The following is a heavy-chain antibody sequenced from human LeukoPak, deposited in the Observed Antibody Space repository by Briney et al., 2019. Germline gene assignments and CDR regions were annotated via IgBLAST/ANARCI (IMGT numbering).Heavy chain of an antibody. CDR1: GGTFSNYA. CDR3: ARAFPITIFGVVGIRQFDP. V-gene: IGHV1-69*05. CDR2: IIPIFGTT. Sequence: GASVKVSCKASGGTFSNYAISWLRQAPGQGLEWMGGIIPIFGTTDYAQKFQGRVTMTTDESRSTAYMELSSLRSEDSAVYYCARAFPITIFGVVGIRQFDPWGQGTLVTVSS. D-gene: IGHD3-3*01. J-gene: IGHJ5*02.